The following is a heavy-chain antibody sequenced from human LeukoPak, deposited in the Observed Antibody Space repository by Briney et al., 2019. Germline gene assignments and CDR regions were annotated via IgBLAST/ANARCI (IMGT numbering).Heavy chain of an antibody. CDR3: TRDLGGYCSGTSCYLGWFDT. Sequence: PGGSLRLSCAASGFTFSNYWMSWVRQAPGKGLEWVANIRPDGTDKQYVDSVKGRFTISRDNAKNSLFLQMNSLRAEDTAVYYCTRDLGGYCSGTSCYLGWFDTWGQGTLVTVSS. D-gene: IGHD2-2*01. V-gene: IGHV3-7*01. CDR1: GFTFSNYW. CDR2: IRPDGTDK. J-gene: IGHJ5*02.